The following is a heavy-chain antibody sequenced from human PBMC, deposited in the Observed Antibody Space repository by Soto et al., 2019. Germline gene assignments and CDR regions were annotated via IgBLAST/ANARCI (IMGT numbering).Heavy chain of an antibody. Sequence: EVQLVESGGGLVQPGGSLKLSCAASGFTFSGSAMHWVRQASGKGLEWVGRIRSKANSYATAYVASVKGRFTISRDDSKNTAYLQMNSLKTEDTAVYYCTTSTPDYYYGSGSPNYWGQGTLVTVSS. J-gene: IGHJ4*02. D-gene: IGHD3-10*01. V-gene: IGHV3-73*01. CDR3: TTSTPDYYYGSGSPNY. CDR1: GFTFSGSA. CDR2: IRSKANSYAT.